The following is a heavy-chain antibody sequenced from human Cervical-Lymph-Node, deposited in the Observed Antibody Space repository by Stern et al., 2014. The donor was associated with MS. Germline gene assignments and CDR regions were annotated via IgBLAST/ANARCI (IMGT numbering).Heavy chain of an antibody. V-gene: IGHV4-59*01. CDR1: GGSISPYY. Sequence: QVQLQESGPGLVKASETLSLTCIVSGGSISPYYWSWIRQPPGKGLEWIGYIYYTGGTTYNPSLKSRVTISVDTSKNQFSLKLSSVTAADTAVYYCARDTAWRSGSDYWGQGSLVTVSS. D-gene: IGHD4-17*01. J-gene: IGHJ4*02. CDR2: IYYTGGT. CDR3: ARDTAWRSGSDY.